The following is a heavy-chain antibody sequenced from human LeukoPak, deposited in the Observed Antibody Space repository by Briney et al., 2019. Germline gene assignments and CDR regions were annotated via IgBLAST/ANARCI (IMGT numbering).Heavy chain of an antibody. CDR2: IKQDGSEK. J-gene: IGHJ3*02. CDR3: ARDQGGEELLGAFDI. D-gene: IGHD1-26*01. CDR1: GLTSNDHW. Sequence: PGGSLRLSCVASGLTSNDHWTSWVRQAPGKGLEWVANIKQDGSEKYYVDSVKGRFTISRDNAKNSLYLQMNSLRAEDTAVYYCARDQGGEELLGAFDIWGQGTMVTVSS. V-gene: IGHV3-7*01.